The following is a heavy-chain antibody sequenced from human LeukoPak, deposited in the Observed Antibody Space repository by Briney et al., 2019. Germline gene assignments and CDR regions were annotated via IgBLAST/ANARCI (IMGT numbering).Heavy chain of an antibody. CDR2: ISSSGSTI. CDR1: GFTFSSYE. CDR3: ARDRGVPAAMRYYYYYMDV. D-gene: IGHD2-2*01. V-gene: IGHV3-48*03. J-gene: IGHJ6*03. Sequence: GGSLRLSCAASGFTFSSYEMNWVRQAPGKGLEWVSYISSSGSTIYYADSVKGRFTISRDNAKNSLYLQMNSLRAEDTAVYYCARDRGVPAAMRYYYYYMDVWGKGTTVTVSS.